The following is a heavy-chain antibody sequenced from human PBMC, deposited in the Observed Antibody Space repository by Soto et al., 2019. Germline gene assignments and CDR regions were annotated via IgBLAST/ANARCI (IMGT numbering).Heavy chain of an antibody. CDR1: DFILSDAW. Sequence: EVQLEESGGGLIKPGESLTLSCAASDFILSDAWMKWVRQAPGKGLEWVGRIKSKAHGGTTDYAAPLKGRLTILSDDSKNTLYLQMTSLQTEDTAMYYCASYRDSSGLRRYNYWGQGALVTVSS. CDR2: IKSKAHGGTT. CDR3: ASYRDSSGLRRYNY. D-gene: IGHD3-22*01. V-gene: IGHV3-15*07. J-gene: IGHJ4*02.